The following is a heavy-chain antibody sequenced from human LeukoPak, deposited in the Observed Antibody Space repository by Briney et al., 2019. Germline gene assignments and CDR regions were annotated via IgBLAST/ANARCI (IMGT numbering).Heavy chain of an antibody. CDR2: ISSSGRYT. Sequence: GGSLRLSCAASGFTFSDYDMSWIRQAPGKGLEWVSYISSSGRYTKYADSVKGRFTISRDNAKNSLYLQMNSLRAEDTAVYYCARRFDIWGQGTMVTVSS. CDR3: ARRFDI. J-gene: IGHJ3*02. CDR1: GFTFSDYD. V-gene: IGHV3-11*06.